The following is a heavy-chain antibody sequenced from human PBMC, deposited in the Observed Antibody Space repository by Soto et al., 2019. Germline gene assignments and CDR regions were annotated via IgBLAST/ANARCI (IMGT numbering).Heavy chain of an antibody. CDR2: ISGSGGCT. J-gene: IGHJ4*02. CDR1: GFTFSSYA. CDR3: AKVGYDFWSGYYEDY. D-gene: IGHD3-3*01. Sequence: PGGSLRLSCAASGFTFSSYAMSWVRQAPGKGLEWVSAISGSGGCTYYADSVKGRFTISRDNSKNTLYLQMNSLRAEDTAVYYCAKVGYDFWSGYYEDYWGQGTLVTVSS. V-gene: IGHV3-23*01.